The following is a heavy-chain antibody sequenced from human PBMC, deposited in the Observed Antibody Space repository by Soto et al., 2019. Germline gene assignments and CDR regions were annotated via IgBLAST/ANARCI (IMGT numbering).Heavy chain of an antibody. V-gene: IGHV3-23*01. CDR3: AKDRAVTGTDAFDS. CDR1: GFTFDRYA. CDR2: ISGSAGST. D-gene: IGHD6-19*01. J-gene: IGHJ5*01. Sequence: EVQLSEAGGGLVHPGWSLRLSCAASGFTFDRYAINWVRQIPGKGLEWVSAISGSAGSTYYADSVKCRFTISRDNSKNTVYLHRNSRTVEDTAIYSFAKDRAVTGTDAFDSWGQRILVTVSS.